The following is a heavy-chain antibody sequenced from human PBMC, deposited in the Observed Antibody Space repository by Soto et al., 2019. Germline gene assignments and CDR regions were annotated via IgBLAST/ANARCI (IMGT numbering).Heavy chain of an antibody. V-gene: IGHV3-48*01. CDR2: ISSSSSTI. CDR1: GFTFSSYS. J-gene: IGHJ4*02. D-gene: IGHD1-26*01. Sequence: GGSLRLSCAASGFTFSSYSMNWVRQAPGKELEWVSYISSSSSTIYYADSVKGRFTISRDNAKNSLYLQMNSLRAEDTAVYYCSIEWSPYGPFDYCSPGTLVTVSS. CDR3: SIEWSPYGPFDY.